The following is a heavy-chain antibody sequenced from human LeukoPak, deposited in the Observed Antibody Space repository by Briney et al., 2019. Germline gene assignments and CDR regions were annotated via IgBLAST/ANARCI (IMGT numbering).Heavy chain of an antibody. CDR2: ISYDGSNK. D-gene: IGHD2-15*01. CDR3: ARGVVVVAARLGRFDP. J-gene: IGHJ5*02. CDR1: GFTFSSYA. V-gene: IGHV3-30*04. Sequence: PGGSLRLSCAASGFTFSSYAMHWVRQAPGKGLEWVAVISYDGSNKYYADSVKGRFTISRDNSKNTLYLQMNSLRAEDTAVYYCARGVVVVAARLGRFDPWGQGTLVTVSS.